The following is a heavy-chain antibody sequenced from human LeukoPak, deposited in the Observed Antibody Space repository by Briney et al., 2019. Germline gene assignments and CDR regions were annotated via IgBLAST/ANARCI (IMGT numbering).Heavy chain of an antibody. Sequence: GGSLRLSCAASGFTFSSYGMSWVRQAPGKGLEWVSAISGSGGSTYYADSVKGRFTISRDNSKNTLYLQMNNLRAEDTAVYYCAKSADPYDSSGYYDYWGQGTLVTVSS. J-gene: IGHJ4*02. D-gene: IGHD3-22*01. CDR1: GFTFSSYG. CDR3: AKSADPYDSSGYYDY. V-gene: IGHV3-23*01. CDR2: ISGSGGST.